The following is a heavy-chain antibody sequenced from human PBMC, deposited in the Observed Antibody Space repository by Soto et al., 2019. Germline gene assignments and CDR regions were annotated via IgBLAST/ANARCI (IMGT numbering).Heavy chain of an antibody. D-gene: IGHD4-17*01. Sequence: GASVKVSCKASGYTFNTYGITWVRQAPGQGLEWMGWINPYNGNTKFAQKLQDRVTMTTATSTSTAYMELASLRSDDTAVYYCARGCIAVTTHLCYWGQGTLVTASS. V-gene: IGHV1-18*01. CDR1: GYTFNTYG. J-gene: IGHJ4*02. CDR2: INPYNGNT. CDR3: ARGCIAVTTHLCY.